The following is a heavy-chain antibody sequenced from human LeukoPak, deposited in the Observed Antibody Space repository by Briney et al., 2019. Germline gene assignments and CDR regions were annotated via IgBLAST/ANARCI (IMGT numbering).Heavy chain of an antibody. V-gene: IGHV3-9*01. CDR2: ISWNSGSI. J-gene: IGHJ4*02. CDR1: GFTFDDYA. D-gene: IGHD6-19*01. Sequence: GGSLRLSCAASGFTFDDYAMHWVRQAPGKGLEWVSGISWNSGSIGYADSVKGRFTISRDNAKNSLYLQMNSLRAEDTALYYCAKDSAGQWLALDYWGQGTLVTVSS. CDR3: AKDSAGQWLALDY.